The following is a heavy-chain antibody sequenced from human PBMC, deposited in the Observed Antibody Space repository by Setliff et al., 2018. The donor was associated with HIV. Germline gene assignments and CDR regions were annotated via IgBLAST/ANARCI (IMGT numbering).Heavy chain of an antibody. CDR2: IYFNGNT. V-gene: IGHV4-59*01. Sequence: SETLSLTCTVSGGSINNYYWSWIRQPPGKGLEWIGYIYFNGNTNFNPSLESRLTMSVDSSKNQFSLKLSSVTAADTAVYYCVRVDRCSGGSCYFIDYWGQGTLVTVSS. CDR3: VRVDRCSGGSCYFIDY. D-gene: IGHD2-15*01. CDR1: GGSINNYY. J-gene: IGHJ4*02.